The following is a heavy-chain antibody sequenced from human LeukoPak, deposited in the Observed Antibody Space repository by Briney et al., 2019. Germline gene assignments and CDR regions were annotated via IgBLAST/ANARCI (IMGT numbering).Heavy chain of an antibody. J-gene: IGHJ5*02. CDR2: IKQDGTEK. V-gene: IGHV3-7*01. CDR1: GFTFSIYW. D-gene: IGHD3-16*01. Sequence: GGSLRLSCAASGFTFSIYWMNWVRQAPGKGLEWVANIKQDGTEKYYVDSVKGRFTISRDNAKNSLYLQMNSLRAEDTAVYYCARGGESWGQGTLVTVSS. CDR3: ARGGES.